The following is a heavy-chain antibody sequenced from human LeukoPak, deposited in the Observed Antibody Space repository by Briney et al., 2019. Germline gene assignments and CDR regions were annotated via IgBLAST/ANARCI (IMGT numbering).Heavy chain of an antibody. CDR2: ISYDGSNK. CDR1: GFTFSSYA. J-gene: IGHJ4*02. Sequence: VQPGRSLRLSCAASGFTFSSYAMHWVRQAPGKGLEWVAVISYDGSNKYYADSVKGRFTISRDNSKNTLYLQMNSLRAEDTAVYYCARGRGYCSGGSCYDYFDYWGQGTLVTVSS. CDR3: ARGRGYCSGGSCYDYFDY. V-gene: IGHV3-30*04. D-gene: IGHD2-15*01.